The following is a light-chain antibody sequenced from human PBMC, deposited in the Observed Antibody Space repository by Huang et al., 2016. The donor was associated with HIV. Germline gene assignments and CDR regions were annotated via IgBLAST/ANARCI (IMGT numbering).Light chain of an antibody. CDR3: MQALQTPYT. Sequence: DIVMTQSPPSLPVTPGEPASISCRSGQSLLHSNGYNYLDWYLQKPGQSPQLLIYLTSSRASGVPDRFSGSGSGTDFILKISGVEAEDVGIYYCMQALQTPYTFGQGTKLEIK. V-gene: IGKV2-28*01. J-gene: IGKJ2*01. CDR2: LTS. CDR1: QSLLHSNGYNY.